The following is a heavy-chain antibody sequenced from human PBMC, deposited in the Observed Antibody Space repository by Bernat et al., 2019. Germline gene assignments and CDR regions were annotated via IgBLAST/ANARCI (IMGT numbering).Heavy chain of an antibody. CDR2: ISGSGGST. D-gene: IGHD3-16*02. J-gene: IGHJ4*02. V-gene: IGHV3-23*04. Sequence: EVQLVESGGGLVQPGGSLRLSCAASRFTFSSYWTTWVRQAPGKGLEWVSAISGSGGSTYYADSVKGRFTISRDNSKNTLYLQMNSLRAEDTAVYYCAKAVQVTFGGVIATPLDYWGQGTLVTVSS. CDR3: AKAVQVTFGGVIATPLDY. CDR1: RFTFSSYW.